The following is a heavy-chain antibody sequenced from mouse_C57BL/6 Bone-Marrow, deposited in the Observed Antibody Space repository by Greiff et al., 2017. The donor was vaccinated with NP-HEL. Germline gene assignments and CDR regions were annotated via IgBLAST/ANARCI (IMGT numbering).Heavy chain of an antibody. CDR2: IYPRSGNN. Sequence: QVQLQQSGAELARPGASVKLSCKASGYTFTSYGISWVKQRTGQGLEWIGEIYPRSGNNYYNEKFKGKATLTADKSSSTAYMELRSLTSEDSAVSFCARMGFITSVFDYWGQGTTLTVSP. J-gene: IGHJ2*01. V-gene: IGHV1-81*01. CDR1: GYTFTSYG. CDR3: ARMGFITSVFDY. D-gene: IGHD1-1*01.